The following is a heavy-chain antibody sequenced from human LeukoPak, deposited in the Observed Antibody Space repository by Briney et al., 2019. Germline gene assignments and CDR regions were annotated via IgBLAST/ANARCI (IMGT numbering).Heavy chain of an antibody. J-gene: IGHJ4*02. D-gene: IGHD3-10*01. CDR3: ARESDGSGSLYRFDY. V-gene: IGHV1-69*13. CDR2: IIPIFGTA. Sequence: GASVKVSCKASGGTFSSYAISWVRQAPGQGLEWMGGIIPIFGTANYAQKFQGRVTITADESTSTAYMELSSLRSEDTAVYYCARESDGSGSLYRFDYWGQGTLVTVSS. CDR1: GGTFSSYA.